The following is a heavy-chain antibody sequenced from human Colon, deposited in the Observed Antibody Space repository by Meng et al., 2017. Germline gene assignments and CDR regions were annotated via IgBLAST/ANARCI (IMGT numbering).Heavy chain of an antibody. V-gene: IGHV7-4-1*02. CDR3: ARDSEAADY. CDR2: INTNTGKP. D-gene: IGHD6-25*01. CDR1: GYTFTTYG. J-gene: IGHJ4*02. Sequence: QVQLVQSGSELKKPGASVRISCKASGYTFTTYGMNWVRQATGQGLEWMGWINTNTGKPTYAQGLTGRFVFSLDTSVSTAYLQISSLKAEDTAVYYCARDSEAADYWGQGTLVTVSS.